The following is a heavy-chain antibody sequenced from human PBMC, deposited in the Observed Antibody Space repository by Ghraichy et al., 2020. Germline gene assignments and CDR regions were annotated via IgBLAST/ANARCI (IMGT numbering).Heavy chain of an antibody. CDR3: ARAVSYYYDSSGYQPDAFDI. CDR2: IYYSGST. V-gene: IGHV4-59*01. D-gene: IGHD3-22*01. J-gene: IGHJ3*02. Sequence: SQTLSLTCTVSGGSISSYYWSWIRQPPGKGLEWIGYIYYSGSTNYNPSLKSRVTISVDTSKNQFSLKLSSVTAADTAVYYCARAVSYYYDSSGYQPDAFDIWGQGTMVTVSS. CDR1: GGSISSYY.